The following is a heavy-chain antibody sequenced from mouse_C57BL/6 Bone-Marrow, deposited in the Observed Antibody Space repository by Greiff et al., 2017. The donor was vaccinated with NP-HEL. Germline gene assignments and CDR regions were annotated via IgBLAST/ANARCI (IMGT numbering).Heavy chain of an antibody. CDR2: IYPGNSDT. CDR3: TRGVFITTVVATDAY. D-gene: IGHD1-1*01. V-gene: IGHV1-5*01. J-gene: IGHJ3*01. Sequence: EVQLVESGTVLARPGASVKMSCKTSGYTFTSYWMHWVKQRPGQGLEWIGAIYPGNSDTSYNQKFKGKAKLTAVTSASTAYMELSSLTNEDSAVYYCTRGVFITTVVATDAYWGQGTLVTVSA. CDR1: GYTFTSYW.